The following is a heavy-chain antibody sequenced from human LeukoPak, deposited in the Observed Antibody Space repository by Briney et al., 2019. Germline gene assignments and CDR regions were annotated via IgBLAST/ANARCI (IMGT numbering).Heavy chain of an antibody. D-gene: IGHD4-17*01. V-gene: IGHV4-39*07. Sequence: SETLSLTCAVSGASVSGSNYYRGWIRQPPGKGLEWIGNIYSSGSTCYNASLQSRVTISIDTSKNQFSLRLNSVTAADTAVYYCARGDDYGDYEVYFDYWGQGTLVTVSS. CDR1: GASVSGSNYY. CDR2: IYSSGST. CDR3: ARGDDYGDYEVYFDY. J-gene: IGHJ4*02.